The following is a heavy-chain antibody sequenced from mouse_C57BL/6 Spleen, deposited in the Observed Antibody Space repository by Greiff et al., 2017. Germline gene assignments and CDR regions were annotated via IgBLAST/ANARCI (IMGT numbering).Heavy chain of an antibody. J-gene: IGHJ4*01. CDR1: GYTFTEYT. CDR2: FYPGSGSI. V-gene: IGHV1-62-2*01. D-gene: IGHD2-5*01. CDR3: ARHEGAYYSNYEAMDY. Sequence: VQGVESGAELVKPGASVKLSCKASGYTFTEYTIHWVKQRSGQGLEWIGWFYPGSGSIKYNEKFKDKATLTADKSSSTVYMELSRLTSEDSAVYFCARHEGAYYSNYEAMDYWGQGTSVTVSS.